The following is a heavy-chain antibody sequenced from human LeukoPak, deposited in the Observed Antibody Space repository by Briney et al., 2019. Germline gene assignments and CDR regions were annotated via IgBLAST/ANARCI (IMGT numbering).Heavy chain of an antibody. CDR2: ISGDGVST. CDR1: GLPIADFA. J-gene: IGHJ4*02. D-gene: IGHD5-18*01. CDR3: AKDHDVNTPMVRPPQFDS. Sequence: GGSLRLSCVASGLPIADFAMHWVRQAPGKGLEWVSLISGDGVSTFYADSVKGRFTISRDNSKNTLYLQMNTLRAEDTALYYCAKDHDVNTPMVRPPQFDSWGQGTLVTVSS. V-gene: IGHV3-43*02.